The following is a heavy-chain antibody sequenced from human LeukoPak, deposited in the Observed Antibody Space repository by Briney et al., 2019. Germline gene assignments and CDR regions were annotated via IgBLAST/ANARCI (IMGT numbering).Heavy chain of an antibody. CDR3: AKVRFLELMYFDY. Sequence: GGSLRLSCAASGFTFSNFAMIWVRQAPGKGLEWVSSIFHGGGEIHYADSVKGRFTISRDNSKNTLYLQMNSLRAEDTAVYYCAKVRFLELMYFDYWGQGTLVTVSS. CDR1: GFTFSNFA. D-gene: IGHD1-7*01. J-gene: IGHJ4*02. V-gene: IGHV3-23*01. CDR2: IFHGGGEI.